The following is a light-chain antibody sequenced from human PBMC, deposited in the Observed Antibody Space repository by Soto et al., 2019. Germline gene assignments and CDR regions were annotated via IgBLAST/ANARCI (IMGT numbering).Light chain of an antibody. CDR1: RSDIGGYNF. CDR2: DVS. V-gene: IGLV2-14*03. J-gene: IGLJ1*01. CDR3: NSYRTVSTYV. Sequence: QSALTQPASVSGSPGQSITISCTGTRSDIGGYNFVSWYQHHPGKAPKLLIHDVSNRPSGVSSRVSGSKSGNTASLTISGLQAEDEADYYCNSYRTVSTYVFGTGTKVTVL.